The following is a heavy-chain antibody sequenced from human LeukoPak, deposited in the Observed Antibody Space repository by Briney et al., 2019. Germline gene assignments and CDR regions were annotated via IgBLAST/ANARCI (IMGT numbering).Heavy chain of an antibody. V-gene: IGHV1-2*02. D-gene: IGHD1/OR15-1a*01. CDR2: INPTIGDT. CDR3: ARDFRTSTWSFDAFDL. Sequence: ASVKVSCKASGYTFTDYYIHWVRQAPGHGLECVAWINPTIGDTNYAQKFQDRVTMTRDTSLGTAYMELSRLRSDDTAVYYCARDFRTSTWSFDAFDLWGQGTVVTVSS. CDR1: GYTFTDYY. J-gene: IGHJ3*01.